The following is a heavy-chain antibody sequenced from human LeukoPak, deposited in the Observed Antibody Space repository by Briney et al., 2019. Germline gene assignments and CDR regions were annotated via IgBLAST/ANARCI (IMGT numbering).Heavy chain of an antibody. D-gene: IGHD6-13*01. CDR1: GGSFSGYY. CDR3: ARSYSSTWRSPFDN. V-gene: IGHV4-34*01. CDR2: INHSGST. Sequence: PSETLSLTCAVYGGSFSGYYWSWIRQPPGKGLEWIGEINHSGSTNYNPSLKSRVTISVDTSKNQFSLKVTSMTAADTAVYYCARSYSSTWRSPFDNWSQGTLVTVSS. J-gene: IGHJ4*02.